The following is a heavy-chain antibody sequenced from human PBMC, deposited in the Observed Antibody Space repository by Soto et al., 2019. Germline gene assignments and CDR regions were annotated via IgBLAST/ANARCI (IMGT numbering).Heavy chain of an antibody. J-gene: IGHJ4*02. CDR1: GFTFNTYS. CDR2: IWYDGTQK. V-gene: IGHV3-33*01. CDR3: ARAGGTTVTGLWHFDS. D-gene: IGHD4-17*01. Sequence: GSLRLSCEASGFTFNTYSIHWVGQPPGKGLEWLAAIWYDGTQKYYADSVKGRFIISRDNSKKTLYLEMNSLRAEDTAVYYCARAGGTTVTGLWHFDSWGQGTLVTVSS.